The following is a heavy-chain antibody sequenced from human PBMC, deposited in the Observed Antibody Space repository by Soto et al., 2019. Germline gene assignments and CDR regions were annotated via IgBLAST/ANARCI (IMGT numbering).Heavy chain of an antibody. Sequence: EVQLLESGGGLAQQGGSLRLSCAGSAFTFSDYALTWVRQAPGKGLEWVSAISKSADSTHYADSVKGRFTISRDNSKDTLYLEMNSLRAEDTAVYYCAKATGWPWNLDYWGQGTLVSVSP. CDR3: AKATGWPWNLDY. CDR1: AFTFSDYA. J-gene: IGHJ4*02. V-gene: IGHV3-23*01. CDR2: ISKSADST. D-gene: IGHD6-19*01.